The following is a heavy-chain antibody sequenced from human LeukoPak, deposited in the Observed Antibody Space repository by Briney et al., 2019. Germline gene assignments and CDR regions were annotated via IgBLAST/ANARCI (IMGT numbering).Heavy chain of an antibody. Sequence: GGSLRLSCAASGFTFSSYAMSWVRQAPGKGLEWVSTIGGRGGSTYYADSVKGRFTISRDNSKNTLYLQMNSLRAEDTAVYYCAKQGRDWLRDYYYYMDVWGKGTTVTISS. J-gene: IGHJ6*03. D-gene: IGHD3-9*01. CDR2: IGGRGGST. CDR3: AKQGRDWLRDYYYYMDV. V-gene: IGHV3-23*01. CDR1: GFTFSSYA.